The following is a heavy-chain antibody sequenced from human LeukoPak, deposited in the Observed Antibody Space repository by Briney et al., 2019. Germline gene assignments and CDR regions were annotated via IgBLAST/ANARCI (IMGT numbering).Heavy chain of an antibody. D-gene: IGHD5-12*01. V-gene: IGHV3-30*02. CDR3: AREHSGYDFPGRDYYYMDV. CDR1: GFTFGSYG. J-gene: IGHJ6*03. CDR2: IRYDGSNK. Sequence: PGGSLRLSCAASGFTFGSYGMHWVRQAPGKGLEWVAFIRYDGSNKYYADSVKGRFTISRDNARNSLYLQMNSLRAEDTAVYYCAREHSGYDFPGRDYYYMDVWGKGTTVTVSS.